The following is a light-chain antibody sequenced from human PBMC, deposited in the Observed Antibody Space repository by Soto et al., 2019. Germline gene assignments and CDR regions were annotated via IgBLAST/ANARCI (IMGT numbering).Light chain of an antibody. CDR1: TSDVGGYNY. J-gene: IGLJ3*02. CDR2: AVS. CDR3: SSYTSSNTWV. V-gene: IGLV2-14*03. Sequence: QSVLTQPASVSGSPGQSITISCTGTTSDVGGYNYVSWYQQHPGKAPKVMIYAVSNWPSGVSNRFSGSKSGNTASLTISGLQAEDEADYYCSSYTSSNTWVFGGGTKLTVL.